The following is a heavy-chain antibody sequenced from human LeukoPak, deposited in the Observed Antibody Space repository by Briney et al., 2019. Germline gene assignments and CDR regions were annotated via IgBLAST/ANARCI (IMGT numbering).Heavy chain of an antibody. CDR3: AGDYAEGWELRRSYFDY. Sequence: PSETLSLTCTVSGGSISSYYWSWIRQPPGKGLEWIGYIYYSGSTNYNPSLKSRVTISVDTSKNQFSLKLSSVTAADTAVYYCAGDYAEGWELRRSYFDYWGQGALVTVSS. V-gene: IGHV4-59*01. CDR1: GGSISSYY. CDR2: IYYSGST. J-gene: IGHJ4*02. D-gene: IGHD1-26*01.